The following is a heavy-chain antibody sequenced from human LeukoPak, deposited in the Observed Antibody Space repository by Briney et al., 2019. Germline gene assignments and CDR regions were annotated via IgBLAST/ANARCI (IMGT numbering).Heavy chain of an antibody. Sequence: GGSLKLSCAASGFTFSSYGMNWVRQAPGKGLEWVSYISSSGSTIYYADSVKGRFTISRDNAKNSLYLQMNSLRAEDTAVYYCAELGITMIGGVWGKGTTVTISS. CDR2: ISSSGSTI. CDR3: AELGITMIGGV. V-gene: IGHV3-48*03. CDR1: GFTFSSYG. J-gene: IGHJ6*04. D-gene: IGHD3-10*02.